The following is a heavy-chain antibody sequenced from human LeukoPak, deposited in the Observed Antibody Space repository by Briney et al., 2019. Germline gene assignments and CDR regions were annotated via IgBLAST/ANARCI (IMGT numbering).Heavy chain of an antibody. CDR2: IYSSGSSGIT. Sequence: SETLSLTCTVSGGSLSGSYWSWIRQPPGKQLEWIGYIYSSGSSGITTYNPSLQSRIIISQDTSKNDFSLKLTSVTAADAAVYYCARLAARRGYHYSGMDVWGQGTTVTVSS. V-gene: IGHV4-59*01. CDR3: ARLAARRGYHYSGMDV. D-gene: IGHD3-10*01. J-gene: IGHJ6*02. CDR1: GGSLSGSY.